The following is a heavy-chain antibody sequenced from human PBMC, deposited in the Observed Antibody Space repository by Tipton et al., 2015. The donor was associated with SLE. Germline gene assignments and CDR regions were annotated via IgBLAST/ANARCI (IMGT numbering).Heavy chain of an antibody. Sequence: TLSLTCTVSGASISSHYWSWIRQPPGKGLEWIGYVYNSGSTNYNPSLKSRLTISVDTSKNQFSLKLSSVTAADTAVYYCARGRHGGAADWGQGTLITVSS. CDR1: GASISSHY. CDR2: VYNSGST. CDR3: ARGRHGGAAD. J-gene: IGHJ4*02. V-gene: IGHV4-59*11. D-gene: IGHD4-23*01.